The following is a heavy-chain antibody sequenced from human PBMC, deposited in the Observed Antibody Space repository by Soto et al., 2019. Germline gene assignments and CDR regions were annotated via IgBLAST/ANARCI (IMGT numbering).Heavy chain of an antibody. Sequence: SETLSLTCTVSGGSISSYYWSWIRQPPGKGLEWIGYIYYSGSTNYNPSLKSRVTISVDTSKNQFSLKLSSVTAADTAVYYCARDFVNYDILTGYYYYYGMDVWGQGTTVTVSS. CDR2: IYYSGST. J-gene: IGHJ6*02. D-gene: IGHD3-9*01. V-gene: IGHV4-59*01. CDR3: ARDFVNYDILTGYYYYYGMDV. CDR1: GGSISSYY.